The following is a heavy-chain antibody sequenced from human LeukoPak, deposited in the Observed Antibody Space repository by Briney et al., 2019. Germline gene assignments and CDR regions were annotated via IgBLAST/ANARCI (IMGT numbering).Heavy chain of an antibody. CDR3: AKRTDSDYGDC. CDR2: ISYFGDKM. Sequence: GGSLRLSCAASGFTFSGSAMSWVRQAPGKGLEWVSSISYFGDKMFYADSVKGRFTISRDNSKNTLYLQMNSLRAEDTAVYYCAKRTDSDYGDCWGQGTLVTVSS. J-gene: IGHJ4*02. D-gene: IGHD2/OR15-2a*01. V-gene: IGHV3-23*01. CDR1: GFTFSGSA.